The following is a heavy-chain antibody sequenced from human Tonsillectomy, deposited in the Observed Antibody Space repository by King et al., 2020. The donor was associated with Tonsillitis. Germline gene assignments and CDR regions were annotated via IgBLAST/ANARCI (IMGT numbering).Heavy chain of an antibody. CDR2: MSDDGSNK. J-gene: IGHJ4*02. Sequence: VQLVESGGGVDQPGRSLRLSCTASGFPLSSYGMHWVRQAPGKGLEWVAVMSDDGSNKDYADSVKGRFTISRDTSKNMLYLQMNRLRAEDPAVYYCAREGYKIFARDEWGQGTLVTVSS. CDR1: GFPLSSYG. V-gene: IGHV3-30-3*01. CDR3: AREGYKIFARDE. D-gene: IGHD3-3*01.